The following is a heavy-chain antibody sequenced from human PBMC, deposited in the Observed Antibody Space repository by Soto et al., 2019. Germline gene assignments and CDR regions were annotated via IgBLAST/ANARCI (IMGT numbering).Heavy chain of an antibody. CDR3: ARGEPYMRTCFDP. CDR1: GGKIGSNY. CDR2: IYSGGST. J-gene: IGHJ5*02. D-gene: IGHD1-1*01. Sequence: LRWGAAGGKIGSNYVSRVIKAPGKGLEWVSVIYSGGSTYYADSVKGRFTISRDNSKNTLYLQMNSLRAEDTAVYYCARGEPYMRTCFDPSGQGILVTLSS. V-gene: IGHV3-53*01.